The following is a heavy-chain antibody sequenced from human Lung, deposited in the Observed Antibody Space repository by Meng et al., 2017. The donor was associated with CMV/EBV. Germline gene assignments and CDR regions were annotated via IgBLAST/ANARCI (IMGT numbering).Heavy chain of an antibody. CDR2: IYHSGST. V-gene: IGHV4-4*02. J-gene: IGHJ4*02. CDR1: GGSIRSSNW. D-gene: IGHD6-19*01. Sequence: QEQRKESAHGLRKPSGTLSFHCAFSGGSIRSSNWWSCVRQPPGKGLEWIGEIYHSGSTNYNPSLKSRVTISVDKSKNQFSLNLSSVTAADTAVYYCARVGQWLPIDYWGQGTLVTVSS. CDR3: ARVGQWLPIDY.